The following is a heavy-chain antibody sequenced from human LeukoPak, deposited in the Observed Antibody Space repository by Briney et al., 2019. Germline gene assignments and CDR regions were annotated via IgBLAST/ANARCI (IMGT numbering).Heavy chain of an antibody. V-gene: IGHV1-18*04. Sequence: RRASVKVSCKASGYTFTSYGISWVRQAPGQGHEWMGWISAYNGNTNYAQKLQGRVTMTTDTSTSTAYMEPRSLRSDDTAVYYCARDGITMVRGVINNWFNPRGQGTLVTVSS. J-gene: IGHJ5*02. D-gene: IGHD3-10*01. CDR3: ARDGITMVRGVINNWFNP. CDR1: GYTFTSYG. CDR2: ISAYNGNT.